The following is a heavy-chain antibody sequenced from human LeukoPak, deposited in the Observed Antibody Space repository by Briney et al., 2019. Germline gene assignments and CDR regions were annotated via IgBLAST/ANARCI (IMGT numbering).Heavy chain of an antibody. J-gene: IGHJ4*02. D-gene: IGHD2-2*01. V-gene: IGHV4-34*01. CDR1: GGSFSGYY. CDR3: ARAVVVPAARIYYFDY. Sequence: SETLSLTCAVDGGSFSGYYWSWIRQPPGKGLEWIGEINHSGSTNYNPSLKSRVTISVDTSKNQFSLKLSSVTAADTAVYYCARAVVVPAARIYYFDYWGQGTLVTVSS. CDR2: INHSGST.